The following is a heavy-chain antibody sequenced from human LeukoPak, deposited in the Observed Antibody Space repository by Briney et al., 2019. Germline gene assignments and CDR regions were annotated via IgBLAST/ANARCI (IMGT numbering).Heavy chain of an antibody. CDR1: GFTFSRYN. D-gene: IGHD4/OR15-4a*01. CDR2: ITSSSIYK. V-gene: IGHV3-21*04. CDR3: ARRAGAYSHPYDY. J-gene: IGHJ4*02. Sequence: GGSLRLSCATSGFTFSRYNMNWVRQAPGKGLEWVSSITSSSIYKYYADSMKGRFTISRDNSKNTLYLQMNSLRAEDTAVYYCARRAGAYSHPYDYWGQGTLVTVSS.